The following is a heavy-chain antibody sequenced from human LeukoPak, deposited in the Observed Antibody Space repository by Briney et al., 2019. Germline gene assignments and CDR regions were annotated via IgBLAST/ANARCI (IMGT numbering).Heavy chain of an antibody. CDR2: TSTSGGSA. J-gene: IGHJ4*02. D-gene: IGHD1-26*01. CDR3: ARYSGSYYYPPAWDL. CDR1: GFTFSSCW. Sequence: PGGSLRLSCAASGFTFSSCWMSWVRQAPGKGLEWVSATSTSGGSAYYADSVKGRFTISRDNSKNTLYLQMDSLRADDTAVYYCARYSGSYYYPPAWDLWGQGTLVTVSS. V-gene: IGHV3-23*01.